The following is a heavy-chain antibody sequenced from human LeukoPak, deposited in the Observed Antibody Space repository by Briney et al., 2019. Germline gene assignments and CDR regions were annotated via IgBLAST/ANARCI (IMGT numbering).Heavy chain of an antibody. CDR3: AKTNGYNWNYSDY. CDR1: GFTFSSYA. V-gene: IGHV3-23*01. J-gene: IGHJ4*02. Sequence: GGSLRLSCAASGFTFSSYAMSWVRQAPGKGLEWVSAISGSGGSTYYADSVKGRLTISRDNSKNTLYLQMNSLRAEDTAVYYCAKTNGYNWNYSDYWGQGTLVTVSS. D-gene: IGHD1-20*01. CDR2: ISGSGGST.